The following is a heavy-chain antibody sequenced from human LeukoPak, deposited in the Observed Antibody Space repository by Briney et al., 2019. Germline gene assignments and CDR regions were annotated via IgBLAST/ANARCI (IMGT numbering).Heavy chain of an antibody. J-gene: IGHJ4*02. CDR3: ARARSGYDFDY. D-gene: IGHD5-12*01. Sequence: TGGSLRLSCAAAGFTFSSYSMNWVRQAPGKGLEWVSSISSSSSYIYYADSVKGRFTISRDNAKNSLYLQMNSLRAEDTAVYYCARARSGYDFDYWGQGTLVTVSS. V-gene: IGHV3-21*01. CDR1: GFTFSSYS. CDR2: ISSSSSYI.